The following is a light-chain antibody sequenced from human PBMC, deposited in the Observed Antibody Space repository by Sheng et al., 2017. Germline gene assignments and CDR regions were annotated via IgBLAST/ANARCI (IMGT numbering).Light chain of an antibody. J-gene: IGLJ3*02. CDR2: DVT. CDR1: SSDIGGYNY. CDR3: SSYTTSSTLGV. V-gene: IGLV2-14*03. Sequence: QSALTQPASVSGSPGQSITISCTGTSSDIGGYNYVSWYQQHPGKAPKLMIYDVTNRPSGVSSRFSGSKSGNTASLTISGLQAEDEADYYCSSYTTSSTLGVFGGGTK.